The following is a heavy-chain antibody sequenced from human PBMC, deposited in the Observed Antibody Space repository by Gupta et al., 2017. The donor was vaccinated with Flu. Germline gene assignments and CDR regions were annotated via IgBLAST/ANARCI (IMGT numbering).Heavy chain of an antibody. V-gene: IGHV1-2*06. Sequence: QEQLVQSGAEVKQPGASVRVSCKASGYNFIGYYIHWVRQAPGQGLEWLGRINPNSGGTDSAQKFRGRFIMTRDTSISTAYLDLRSLTSDDTAVYYCAMILAESNGMDVWGQGTTVIVSS. CDR1: GYNFIGYY. J-gene: IGHJ6*02. CDR2: INPNSGGT. D-gene: IGHD3-16*01. CDR3: AMILAESNGMDV.